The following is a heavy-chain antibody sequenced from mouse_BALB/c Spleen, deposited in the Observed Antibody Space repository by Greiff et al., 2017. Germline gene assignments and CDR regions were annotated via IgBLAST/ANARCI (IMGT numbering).Heavy chain of an antibody. CDR1: GFNIKDTY. V-gene: IGHV14-3*02. CDR3: APDGISPYWYFDV. J-gene: IGHJ1*01. CDR2: IDPANGNT. Sequence: VQLQQSGAELVKPGASVKLSCTASGFNIKDTYMHWVKQRPEQGLEWIGRIDPANGNTKYDPKFQGKATITADTSSNTAYLQLSSLTSEDTAVYYCAPDGISPYWYFDVWGAGTTVTVSS. D-gene: IGHD1-1*01.